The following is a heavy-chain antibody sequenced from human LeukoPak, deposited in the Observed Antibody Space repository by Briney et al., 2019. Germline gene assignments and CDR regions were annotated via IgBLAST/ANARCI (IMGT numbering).Heavy chain of an antibody. D-gene: IGHD3-22*01. Sequence: GGSLRLSCAASGFTFSSYSMNWVRQAPGKGLEWVSSISSSSSYIYYADSVKGRFTTSRDNAKNSLYLQMNSLRAEDTAVYYCARPGGSSGYYWGFRYWGQGTLVTVSS. J-gene: IGHJ4*02. CDR3: ARPGGSSGYYWGFRY. CDR2: ISSSSSYI. V-gene: IGHV3-21*01. CDR1: GFTFSSYS.